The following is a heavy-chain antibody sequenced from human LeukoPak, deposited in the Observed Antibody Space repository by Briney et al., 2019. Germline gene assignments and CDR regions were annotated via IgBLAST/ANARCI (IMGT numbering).Heavy chain of an antibody. CDR3: AADYYDSSGYESYFDL. V-gene: IGHV1-58*01. CDR1: GFTSTSSA. CDR2: IVVGSGNT. D-gene: IGHD3-22*01. Sequence: SVKVSCKASGFTSTSSAVQWVRQARGQRLEWIGWIVVGSGNTNYAQKFQERVTITRDMSTSTAYMELSSLRSEDTAVYYCAADYYDSSGYESYFDLWGRGTLVTVSS. J-gene: IGHJ2*01.